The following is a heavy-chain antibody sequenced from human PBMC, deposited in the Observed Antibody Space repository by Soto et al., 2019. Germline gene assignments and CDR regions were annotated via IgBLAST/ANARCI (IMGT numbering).Heavy chain of an antibody. CDR3: AREISFYDILTGYSVYYYGMDV. CDR1: GYTFTSYY. J-gene: IGHJ6*02. V-gene: IGHV1-46*01. D-gene: IGHD3-9*01. Sequence: ASVKVSCKASGYTFTSYYMHWVRQAPGQGLEWMGIINPSGGSTSYAQKFQGRVTMTRDTSTSTVYMELSSLRSEDTAVYYCAREISFYDILTGYSVYYYGMDVWGQGTTVTVSS. CDR2: INPSGGST.